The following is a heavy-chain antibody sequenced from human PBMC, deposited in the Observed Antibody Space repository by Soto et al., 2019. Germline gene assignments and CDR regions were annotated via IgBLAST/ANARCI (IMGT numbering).Heavy chain of an antibody. Sequence: ASVKVSCKASGYTFTSYGISWVRQAPGQGLEWMGWISAYNGNTNYAQKLQGRVTMTTDTSTSTAYMELRSLRSDDTAVYYCAGDIPHRYYEILTGYYSRDYWGQGTLVTVSS. D-gene: IGHD3-9*01. CDR1: GYTFTSYG. V-gene: IGHV1-18*01. CDR3: AGDIPHRYYEILTGYYSRDY. CDR2: ISAYNGNT. J-gene: IGHJ4*02.